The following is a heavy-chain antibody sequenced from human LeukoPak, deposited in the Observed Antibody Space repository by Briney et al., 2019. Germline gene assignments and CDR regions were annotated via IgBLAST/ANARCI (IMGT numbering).Heavy chain of an antibody. D-gene: IGHD3-22*01. V-gene: IGHV1-69*13. CDR2: IIPIFGTA. Sequence: SVKVSCKASGGTFSSYAISWVRQAPGQGLEWMGGIIPIFGTANYAQKFQGRVTITADESTSTAYMELSSLRSEDTAVYYCAGARYYYDSSGYIDYWGQGTLVTVSS. CDR3: AGARYYYDSSGYIDY. CDR1: GGTFSSYA. J-gene: IGHJ4*02.